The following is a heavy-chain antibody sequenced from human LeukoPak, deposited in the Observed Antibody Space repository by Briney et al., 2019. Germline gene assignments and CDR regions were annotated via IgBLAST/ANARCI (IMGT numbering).Heavy chain of an antibody. Sequence: AAVKVSCKASGYTFSDNYMHGVRQAPGQGLEWMGWINPNSGGTKYAQKFQGRVTVTRDTSISTAYMELSRLTSDDTAVYYCARGYSSSQTGFDYWGQGTLVTVSS. D-gene: IGHD5-18*01. CDR1: GYTFSDNY. V-gene: IGHV1-2*02. CDR3: ARGYSSSQTGFDY. CDR2: INPNSGGT. J-gene: IGHJ4*02.